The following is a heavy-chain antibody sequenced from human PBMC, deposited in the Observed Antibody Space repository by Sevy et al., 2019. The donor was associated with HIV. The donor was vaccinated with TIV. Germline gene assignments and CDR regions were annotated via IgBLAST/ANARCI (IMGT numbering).Heavy chain of an antibody. CDR3: ARGPPDGSYDYFDY. CDR1: GFTISSYN. D-gene: IGHD1-26*01. Sequence: GGSLRLSCAASGFTISSYNMNWVRQAPGKGLEWVSSISGSSNYLYYADSMKGRFTISRDNAKNSLDLQMNSLRAEDTAVYYCARGPPDGSYDYFDYWGQGTLVTVSS. J-gene: IGHJ4*02. V-gene: IGHV3-21*01. CDR2: ISGSSNYL.